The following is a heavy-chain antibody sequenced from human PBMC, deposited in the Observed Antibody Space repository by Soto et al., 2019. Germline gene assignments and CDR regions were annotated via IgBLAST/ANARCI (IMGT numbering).Heavy chain of an antibody. D-gene: IGHD1-26*01. J-gene: IGHJ4*02. CDR3: ARSEATGLDY. CDR2: AHHSGRT. Sequence: SETLSLTCTVSGGSITNLNWWNWVRQSPGKGLEWIGEAHHSGRTNYNPSLKSRVTISVDKSKNHFSLKLSSVTAADTAVYYCARSEATGLDYWGQGTLVTVSS. V-gene: IGHV4-4*02. CDR1: GGSITNLNW.